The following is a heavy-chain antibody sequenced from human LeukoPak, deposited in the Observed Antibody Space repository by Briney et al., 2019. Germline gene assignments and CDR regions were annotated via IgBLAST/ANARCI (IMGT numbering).Heavy chain of an antibody. V-gene: IGHV1-18*01. CDR1: GYTFTSYG. J-gene: IGHJ4*02. Sequence: GASVKVSCKASGYTFTSYGISWVRQAPGQGLEWMGWISAYNGNTNYAQKLQGRVTMTADTSTRTVYMELESLRSDDTAVYYCAREEYVSGSYVDDWGQGTLVTVSS. CDR3: AREEYVSGSYVDD. CDR2: ISAYNGNT. D-gene: IGHD3-10*01.